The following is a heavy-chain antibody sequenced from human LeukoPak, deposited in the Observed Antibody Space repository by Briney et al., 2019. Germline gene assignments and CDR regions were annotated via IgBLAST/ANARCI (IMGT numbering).Heavy chain of an antibody. Sequence: GRSLRLSCAASGFTFSSYGMHWVRQAPGKGLEWVALISYDGGNEYYADPVKGRFTISRDNSKNTVYLQVNSLRAEDTAVYYCAKEPYSGSYYFDYWGQGTLVTVSS. CDR3: AKEPYSGSYYFDY. D-gene: IGHD1-26*01. CDR2: ISYDGGNE. J-gene: IGHJ4*02. CDR1: GFTFSSYG. V-gene: IGHV3-30*18.